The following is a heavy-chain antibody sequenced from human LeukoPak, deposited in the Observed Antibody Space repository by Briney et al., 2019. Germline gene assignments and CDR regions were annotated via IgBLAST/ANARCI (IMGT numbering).Heavy chain of an antibody. CDR1: GFTFSSYA. Sequence: GRSLRLSCAASGFTFSSYAMSWVRQAPGKGLEWVSAISGSGGSTYYADSVKGRFTISRDNSKNTLYLQMNSLRAEDTAVYYCATMIVVHAHAFDIWGQGTMVTVSS. CDR2: ISGSGGST. J-gene: IGHJ3*02. D-gene: IGHD3-22*01. V-gene: IGHV3-23*01. CDR3: ATMIVVHAHAFDI.